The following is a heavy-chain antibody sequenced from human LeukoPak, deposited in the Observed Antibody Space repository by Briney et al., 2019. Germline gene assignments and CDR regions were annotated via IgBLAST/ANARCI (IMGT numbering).Heavy chain of an antibody. CDR3: ARTNTYFRWALPYYFDY. CDR1: GYTFTGYY. J-gene: IGHJ4*02. Sequence: GASVKVSCKASGYTFTGYYMHWVRQAPGQGLEWMGWINPNSGGTNYAQKFQGRVTMTRDTSISTAFMELSRLRSDDTAVYYRARTNTYFRWALPYYFDYWGQGTLVTVSS. D-gene: IGHD1-26*01. V-gene: IGHV1-2*02. CDR2: INPNSGGT.